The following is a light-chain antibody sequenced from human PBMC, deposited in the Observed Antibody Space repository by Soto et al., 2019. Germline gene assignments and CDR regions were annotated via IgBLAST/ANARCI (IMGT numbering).Light chain of an antibody. Sequence: QSALAQPASVSGSPGQSITISCTGSSSDVGSYNLVSWYQQHPGKAPKLMIYEDSQRPSGVSNRFSGSKSGNTASLTISGLQADDEADYYCCSCAGSSIFVLFGGGTKLTVL. V-gene: IGLV2-23*02. J-gene: IGLJ2*01. CDR1: SSDVGSYNL. CDR2: EDS. CDR3: CSCAGSSIFVL.